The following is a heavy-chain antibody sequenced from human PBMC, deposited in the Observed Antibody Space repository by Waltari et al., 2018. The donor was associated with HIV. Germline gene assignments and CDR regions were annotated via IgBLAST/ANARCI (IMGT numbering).Heavy chain of an antibody. Sequence: QVHLVESGGAVVQSGTSLRLSCAASGFNFSNYAMQWVRQGPGKGRGWLAVIWEDGSHESYADFAKGRFTISRDDSDNTVFLYLSGLRADDTAVYYCARDQHSATNYYGLDVWGQGTTVTVS. CDR2: IWEDGSHE. CDR1: GFNFSNYA. D-gene: IGHD3-10*01. CDR3: ARDQHSATNYYGLDV. J-gene: IGHJ6*02. V-gene: IGHV3-33*02.